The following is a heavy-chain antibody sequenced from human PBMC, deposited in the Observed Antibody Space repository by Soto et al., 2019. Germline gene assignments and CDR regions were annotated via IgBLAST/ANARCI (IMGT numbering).Heavy chain of an antibody. V-gene: IGHV3-15*01. D-gene: IGHD1-26*01. CDR3: NTYGVGATNSWFDP. Sequence: GGSLRLSCAGSGFIFSNVWMNWVRQAPGKGLEWVGHIKSKSDDGTTDYAAPVKGRFTISRDDSKNTLYLEMNSLQSEDTALYYCNTYGVGATNSWFDPWGQGTLVTVSS. CDR2: IKSKSDDGTT. J-gene: IGHJ5*01. CDR1: GFIFSNVW.